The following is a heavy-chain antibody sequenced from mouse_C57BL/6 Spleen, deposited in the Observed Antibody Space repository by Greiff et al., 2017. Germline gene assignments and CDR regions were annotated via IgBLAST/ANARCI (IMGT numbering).Heavy chain of an antibody. CDR1: GYTFTSYW. CDR3: AGGSSHYYAMDY. J-gene: IGHJ4*01. V-gene: IGHV1-59*01. Sequence: QVQLQQPGAELVRPGTSVKLSCKASGYTFTSYWMHWVKQRPGQGLEWIGVIYPSDSYTNYNQKFKGKATLTVDTSSSTAYMQLSSLTSEDSAVYYCAGGSSHYYAMDYWGQGTSVTVSS. CDR2: IYPSDSYT. D-gene: IGHD1-1*01.